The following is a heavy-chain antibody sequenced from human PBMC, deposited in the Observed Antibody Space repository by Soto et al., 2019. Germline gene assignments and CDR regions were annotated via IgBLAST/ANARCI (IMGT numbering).Heavy chain of an antibody. Sequence: PSETLSLTCTVSGGSISSGDYYWSWIRQPPGKGLEWIGYIYYSGSTYYNPSLKSRVTISVDTSKNQFSLELSSVTAADTAVYYCARTGVATGMVDYWGQGTLVTVSS. V-gene: IGHV4-30-4*01. CDR2: IYYSGST. CDR1: GGSISSGDYY. J-gene: IGHJ4*02. D-gene: IGHD5-12*01. CDR3: ARTGVATGMVDY.